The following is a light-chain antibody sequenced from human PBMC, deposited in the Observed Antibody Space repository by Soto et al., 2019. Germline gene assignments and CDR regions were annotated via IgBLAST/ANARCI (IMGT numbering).Light chain of an antibody. V-gene: IGKV1-5*03. CDR2: KAS. J-gene: IGKJ1*01. CDR3: QHYNSYSEG. CDR1: QSISSW. Sequence: IQMTQSPSTLSASVVDRFTRTCRASQSISSWLAWYQQKPGKAPKLLIYKASTLKSGVPSRFSGSGSGTEFTLTISSLQPDDFATYYCQHYNSYSEGFGQGTKVDIK.